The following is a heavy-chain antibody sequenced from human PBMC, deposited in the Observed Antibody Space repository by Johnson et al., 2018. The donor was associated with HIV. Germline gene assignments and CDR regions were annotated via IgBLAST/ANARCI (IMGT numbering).Heavy chain of an antibody. D-gene: IGHD3-10*01. CDR3: ARSDSYYGSGSYPYAFDI. CDR2: IYSGGST. Sequence: VQLVESGGGLIQPGGSLRLSCAASGFTVSSNYMSWVRQAPGKGLEWVSVIYSGGSTYYADSVKGRLTISRDNSKNTLYLQMNSLRAEDTAGYYFARSDSYYGSGSYPYAFDIWGQGTMVTVSS. CDR1: GFTVSSNY. V-gene: IGHV3-53*01. J-gene: IGHJ3*02.